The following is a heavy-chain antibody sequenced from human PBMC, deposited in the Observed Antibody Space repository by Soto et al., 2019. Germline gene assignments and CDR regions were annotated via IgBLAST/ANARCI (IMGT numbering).Heavy chain of an antibody. CDR2: LSYDGSNK. V-gene: IGHV3-30-3*01. D-gene: IGHD1-26*01. J-gene: IGHJ6*02. CDR1: GFTFSSNA. CDR3: ARDVESGSSQYYYYFYGMDV. Sequence: VQLVESGGGVVQPGRSLRLSCAASGFTFSSNAMHWVRQAPGKGLERVAVLSYDGSNKYYADSVKGRFTISRDNSKNTLYLQMDSLRTEDTALYYCARDVESGSSQYYYYFYGMDVWGQGTTVTVSS.